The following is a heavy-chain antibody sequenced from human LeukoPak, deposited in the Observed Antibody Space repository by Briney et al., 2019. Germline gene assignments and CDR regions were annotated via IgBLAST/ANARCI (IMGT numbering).Heavy chain of an antibody. CDR1: GFTFSSYA. Sequence: GGSLRLSCAASGFTFSSYAMSWVRQAPGKGLEWVSAISGSGGSTYYADSVKGRFTISRDNSKNTLYLQMNSLRAEDTAVYYCAKDLRSPYYYYYMDVWGKGTTVTVSS. CDR3: AKDLRSPYYYYYMDV. V-gene: IGHV3-23*01. CDR2: ISGSGGST. J-gene: IGHJ6*03.